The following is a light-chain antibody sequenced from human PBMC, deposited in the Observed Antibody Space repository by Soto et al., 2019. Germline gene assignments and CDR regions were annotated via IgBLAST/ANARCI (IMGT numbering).Light chain of an antibody. CDR3: EQSYSTLLYT. V-gene: IGKV1-39*01. CDR1: QSISSY. J-gene: IGKJ2*01. Sequence: DIQMTQSPSSLSASVGDRVTITCRASQSISSYLNWYQQKPGKAPKLLIYAASSLQSGLPSRFSARGSGTDFTLTISSLQPEDFATYYCEQSYSTLLYTFGQGTKREIK. CDR2: AAS.